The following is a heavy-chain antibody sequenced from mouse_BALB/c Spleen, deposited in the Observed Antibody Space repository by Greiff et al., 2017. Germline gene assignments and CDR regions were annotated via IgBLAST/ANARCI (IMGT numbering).Heavy chain of an antibody. CDR1: GFNIKDTY. V-gene: IGHV14-3*02. D-gene: IGHD4-1*01. J-gene: IGHJ2*01. CDR3: VSNWDYGY. Sequence: VQLQQSGAELVKPGASVKLSCTASGFNIKDTYMHWVKQRPEQGLEWIGRIDPANGNTKYDPKFQGKATITADTSSNTAYLQLSSLTAEDTAVYYYVSNWDYGYWGQGTTLTVSS. CDR2: IDPANGNT.